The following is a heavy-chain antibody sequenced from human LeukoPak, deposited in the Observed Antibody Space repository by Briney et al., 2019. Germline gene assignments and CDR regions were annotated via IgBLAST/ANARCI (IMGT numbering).Heavy chain of an antibody. J-gene: IGHJ4*02. D-gene: IGHD3-9*01. CDR3: ARVASLRYFDWLLPLGY. V-gene: IGHV3-23*01. CDR2: ISGSGGGT. CDR1: GFIFSSYA. Sequence: PGGSLRLSCAASGFIFSSYAMTWVRQAPGKGLQWVSTISGSGGGTYYTDSVKGRFTISRDNSKNTLYLQMNSLRAEDTAVYYCARVASLRYFDWLLPLGYWGQGTLVTVSS.